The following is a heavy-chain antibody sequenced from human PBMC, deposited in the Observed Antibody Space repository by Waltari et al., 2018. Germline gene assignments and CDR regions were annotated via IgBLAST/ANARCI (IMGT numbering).Heavy chain of an antibody. CDR1: GFTFSSYG. CDR2: RWYGGSNK. J-gene: IGHJ4*02. CDR3: ARDPGYSYGDYFDY. Sequence: QVQLVESGGGVVQPGRSLRLSCAASGFTFSSYGMHWVRQAPGKGRGWGAVRWYGGSNKYYADSVKGRFTISRDNSKNTLYLQMNSLRAEDTAVYYCARDPGYSYGDYFDYWGQGTLVTVSS. D-gene: IGHD5-18*01. V-gene: IGHV3-33*01.